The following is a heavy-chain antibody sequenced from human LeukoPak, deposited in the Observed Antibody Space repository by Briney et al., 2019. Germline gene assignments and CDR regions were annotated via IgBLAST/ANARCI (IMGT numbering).Heavy chain of an antibody. Sequence: SETLSLTCAVYGGSFSGYYWSWIRQPPGKGLEWIGEINHSGSTNYNPSLKSRVTISVDTSKNQFSLKLSSVTAADTAVYYCAREELTGFGWFDPWGQGTLVTVSS. J-gene: IGHJ5*02. CDR2: INHSGST. CDR1: GGSFSGYY. CDR3: AREELTGFGWFDP. V-gene: IGHV4-34*01. D-gene: IGHD3-16*01.